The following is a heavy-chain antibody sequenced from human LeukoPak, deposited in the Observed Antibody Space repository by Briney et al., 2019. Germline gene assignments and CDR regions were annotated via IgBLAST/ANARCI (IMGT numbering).Heavy chain of an antibody. J-gene: IGHJ4*02. CDR1: GFTVSSNH. Sequence: GGSLRLSCAASGFTVSSNHMSGVRQAPGKGLEWVSVINSGGSTYYADSVTGRFTISRYNSNNTLYLQMNSLRAEDTAVYYCARVRFLVVVTGFDYWGQGTLVTVSS. D-gene: IGHD2-21*02. CDR2: INSGGST. V-gene: IGHV3-66*01. CDR3: ARVRFLVVVTGFDY.